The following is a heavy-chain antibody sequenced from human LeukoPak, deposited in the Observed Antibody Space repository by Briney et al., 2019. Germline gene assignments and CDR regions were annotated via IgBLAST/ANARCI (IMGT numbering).Heavy chain of an antibody. J-gene: IGHJ4*02. CDR2: LSNSGDRT. V-gene: IGHV3-23*01. D-gene: IGHD1-1*01. Sequence: GGSLRLSCAASGFTFSIYAMSWVLQAPGKGLEWVSALSNSGDRTYYADSVKGRFTISRDNSKNTLYLQMNSLRAEDTAVYYCASNWNLDSWGQGTLVTVSS. CDR3: ASNWNLDS. CDR1: GFTFSIYA.